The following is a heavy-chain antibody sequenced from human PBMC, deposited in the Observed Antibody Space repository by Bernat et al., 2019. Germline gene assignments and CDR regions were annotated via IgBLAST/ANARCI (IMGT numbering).Heavy chain of an antibody. Sequence: QVQLVESGGGVVQPGRSLRLSCAASGFTFSSYGMHWVRQAPGKGLEWVAVIWYDGSNKYYADSVKGRFTISRDNSKNTLYLQMNSLRDEDTAVYYCARDFTTGYCSGGSCYHSATHTALGYWGQGTLVTVSS. CDR1: GFTFSSYG. V-gene: IGHV3-33*01. J-gene: IGHJ4*02. CDR2: IWYDGSNK. D-gene: IGHD2-15*01. CDR3: ARDFTTGYCSGGSCYHSATHTALGY.